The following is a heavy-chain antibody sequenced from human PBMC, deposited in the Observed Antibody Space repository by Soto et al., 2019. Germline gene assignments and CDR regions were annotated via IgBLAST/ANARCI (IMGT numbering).Heavy chain of an antibody. Sequence: PGGSLRLSCAASGFTFSSYSMNWVRQAPGKGLEWVSSISSSSSYIYYADSVKGRFTISRDNAKNSLYLQMNSLRAEDTAVNYCARGYDYGDYDAFDIWGQGTMVTVSS. CDR3: ARGYDYGDYDAFDI. CDR1: GFTFSSYS. J-gene: IGHJ3*02. CDR2: ISSSSSYI. V-gene: IGHV3-21*01. D-gene: IGHD4-17*01.